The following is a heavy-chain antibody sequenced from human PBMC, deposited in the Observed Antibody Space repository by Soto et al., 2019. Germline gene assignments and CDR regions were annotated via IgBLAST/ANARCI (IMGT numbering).Heavy chain of an antibody. J-gene: IGHJ6*02. CDR3: AKRGDAYYDGMNV. D-gene: IGHD2-21*01. CDR1: GFTFYSYA. CDR2: ISARSDNT. Sequence: EVQLLASGGGLVQPGGSLRLSCAASGFTFYSYAMDWVRQAPGKGLEWVSSISARSDNTYYADSVKGRFTISRDHSKSTLYLQVNSLRAEDTAMYYWAKRGDAYYDGMNVWGQCTTVTVSS. V-gene: IGHV3-23*01.